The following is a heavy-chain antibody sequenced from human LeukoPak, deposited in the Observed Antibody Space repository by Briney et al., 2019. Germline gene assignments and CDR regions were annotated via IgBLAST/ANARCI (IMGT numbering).Heavy chain of an antibody. Sequence: ASVKVSCKASGYTFTSYAMHWVRQAPGRRLEWMGWINAGNGNTKYSQKFQGRVTITRDTSASTAYMELSSLRSEDTAVYYCARVDRNRYSSSWYAGFDYWGQGTLVTVSS. CDR2: INAGNGNT. CDR3: ARVDRNRYSSSWYAGFDY. D-gene: IGHD6-13*01. V-gene: IGHV1-3*01. J-gene: IGHJ4*02. CDR1: GYTFTSYA.